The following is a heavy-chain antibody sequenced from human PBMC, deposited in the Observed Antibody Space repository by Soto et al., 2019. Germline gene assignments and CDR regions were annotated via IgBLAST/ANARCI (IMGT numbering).Heavy chain of an antibody. CDR2: IYPSDSDA. CDR3: ARPANTVADHFDL. Sequence: PGESLKISCQVSGYTFTIYWIGWVRQMPGKGLEWMGIIYPSDSDARYSQCFQGQVTISADQSINTAYLQWDSLKASDTAIYYCARPANTVADHFDLWGQRTPVTASS. CDR1: GYTFTIYW. J-gene: IGHJ4*02. V-gene: IGHV5-51*01. D-gene: IGHD4-17*01.